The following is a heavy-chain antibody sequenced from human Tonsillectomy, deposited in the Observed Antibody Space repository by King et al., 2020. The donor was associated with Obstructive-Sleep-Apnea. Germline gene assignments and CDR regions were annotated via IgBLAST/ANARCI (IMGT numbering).Heavy chain of an antibody. V-gene: IGHV3-74*01. CDR3: ARSTVFGLLIYYGMDV. J-gene: IGHJ6*02. CDR2: IASDGSST. Sequence: VQLVESGGGLGQPGGSLRLSCAPSGFTFYSYWMHWVRQDPGKGLVWVLRIASDGSSTSYADSVNGRFTISRDNAKNTLYLQMNSLRAEDTAVYYCARSTVFGLLIYYGMDVWGQGTTVTVSS. CDR1: GFTFYSYW. D-gene: IGHD3/OR15-3a*01.